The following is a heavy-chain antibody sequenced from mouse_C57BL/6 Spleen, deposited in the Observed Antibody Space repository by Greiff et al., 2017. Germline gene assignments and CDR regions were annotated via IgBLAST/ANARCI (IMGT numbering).Heavy chain of an antibody. V-gene: IGHV1-7*01. Sequence: QVQLKQSGAELAKPGASVKLSCKASGYTFTSYWMHWVKQRPGQGLEWIGYINPSSGYTKYNQKFKDKATLTADKSSSTAYMQLSSLTYEDSAVYDCARGEALTSWVAYWGQGTLVTVSA. CDR3: ARGEALTSWVAY. CDR2: INPSSGYT. D-gene: IGHD4-1*01. J-gene: IGHJ3*01. CDR1: GYTFTSYW.